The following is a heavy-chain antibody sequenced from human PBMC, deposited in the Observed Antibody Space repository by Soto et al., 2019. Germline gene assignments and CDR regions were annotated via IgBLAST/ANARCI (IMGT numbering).Heavy chain of an antibody. CDR1: GGTFSSYR. J-gene: IGHJ4*02. Sequence: QVQLVQSGAEVKKPRSSVKVSCKASGGTFSSYRINWVRQAPGQGLEWVGGTVPIYRTADYAQKFQGRVTITADESARTSYMELRSLKSQDTAVYYCVRDSGAKLSSSWGQGTLVTVSS. CDR3: VRDSGAKLSSS. D-gene: IGHD6-13*01. V-gene: IGHV1-69*01. CDR2: TVPIYRTA.